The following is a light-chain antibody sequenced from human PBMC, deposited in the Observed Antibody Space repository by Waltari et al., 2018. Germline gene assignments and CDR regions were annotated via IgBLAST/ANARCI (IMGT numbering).Light chain of an antibody. CDR2: DVS. CDR3: NSYTGSSSWV. CDR1: SSDVGLYNY. J-gene: IGLJ3*02. Sequence: QSALTQPASVSGSPGQSITISCTGTSSDVGLYNYVSWYQQHPGKAPKLIIYDVSGRPSGVSVRFSGSKSGNTASLTISGLQAEDEADYSCNSYTGSSSWVFGGGTKLTVL. V-gene: IGLV2-14*01.